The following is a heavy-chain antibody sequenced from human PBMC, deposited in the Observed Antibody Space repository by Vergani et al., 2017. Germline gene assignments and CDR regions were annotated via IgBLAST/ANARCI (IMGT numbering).Heavy chain of an antibody. V-gene: IGHV3-72*01. CDR1: GFTLSDHV. CDR3: AILPLQTQQQVTS. D-gene: IGHD6-13*01. CDR2: SRNKARSYTT. Sequence: EVQLVESGGGLVQPGGSLRLSCAASGFTLSDHVMDWVRQGPGKGLEWVGRSRNKARSYTTEYSASVKGRFTISRDDSRNSLYLQMNSLETEDTAVYYFAILPLQTQQQVTSWGQGTLVTVSS. J-gene: IGHJ5*02.